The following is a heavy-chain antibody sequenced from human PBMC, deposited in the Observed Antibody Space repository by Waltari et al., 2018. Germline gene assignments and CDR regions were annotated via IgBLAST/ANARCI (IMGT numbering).Heavy chain of an antibody. J-gene: IGHJ4*02. CDR2: IKTDGSEK. Sequence: EVQLVESGGGLVQPGGSLTRYCAASGFAFSNFWASWVRQAPGKGLEWVATIKTDGSEKYYVDSVKGRFTTFRDNAQNSLYLHMNSLRAEDTGVYYCARFGITATTDYWGQGTLVTVSS. V-gene: IGHV3-7*01. CDR1: GFAFSNFW. D-gene: IGHD1-20*01. CDR3: ARFGITATTDY.